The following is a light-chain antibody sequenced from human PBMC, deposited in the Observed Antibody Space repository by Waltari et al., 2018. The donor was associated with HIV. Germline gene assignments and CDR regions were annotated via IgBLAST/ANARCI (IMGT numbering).Light chain of an antibody. Sequence: QSALTQPASVSGSPGQSITLSCTGTSSDVGGYNYVSWYQHHPGNAPKLIIYEVSYRPSGVSDRFSGSKSGNTASLTISGLQAEDETDYYCSSYTSSSTWVFGGGTKLTVL. CDR1: SSDVGGYNY. V-gene: IGLV2-14*01. J-gene: IGLJ3*02. CDR3: SSYTSSSTWV. CDR2: EVS.